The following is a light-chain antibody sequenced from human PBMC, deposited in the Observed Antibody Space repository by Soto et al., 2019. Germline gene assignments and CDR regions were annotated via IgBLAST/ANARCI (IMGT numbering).Light chain of an antibody. CDR3: QRYNNWPLT. J-gene: IGKJ4*01. V-gene: IGKV3-15*01. Sequence: EVVMRQSPATLSLSPGEGATLSCRASQGICDSLSWYQQKPGQTPSLLIYDTSTRATGVPARFSGSRSGTEFTLTINSLQSEDFAVYYCQRYNNWPLTFGVGTKVESK. CDR2: DTS. CDR1: QGICDS.